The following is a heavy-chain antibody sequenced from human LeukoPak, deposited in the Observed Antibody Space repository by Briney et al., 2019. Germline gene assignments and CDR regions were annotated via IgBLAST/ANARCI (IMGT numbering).Heavy chain of an antibody. CDR2: INHSGRT. D-gene: IGHD2-15*01. J-gene: IGHJ2*01. CDR1: GGAYRGCY. Sequence: SDTEALTCDVYGGAYRGCYWRWLRQPQGKGLEWIGEINHSGRTNYNPSLKSRVTISVDSSKNQFSLRLSFVTAADTAVYYCARILGYCSGGTCPERYFDLWGRGTLVTVSS. CDR3: ARILGYCSGGTCPERYFDL. V-gene: IGHV4-34*01.